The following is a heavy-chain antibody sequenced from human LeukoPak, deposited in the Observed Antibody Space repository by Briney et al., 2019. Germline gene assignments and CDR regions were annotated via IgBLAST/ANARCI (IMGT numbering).Heavy chain of an antibody. D-gene: IGHD2-21*01. J-gene: IGHJ3*02. Sequence: PGGSLRLSCAASGFTFSSYGMHWVRQAPGKGLEWVAVISYDGSNKYYADSVKGRFTISRDNSKNTLYLQMNSLRAEDTAVYYCAKPQTIWGWQAFDIWGQGTMVTVSS. CDR2: ISYDGSNK. CDR1: GFTFSSYG. CDR3: AKPQTIWGWQAFDI. V-gene: IGHV3-30*18.